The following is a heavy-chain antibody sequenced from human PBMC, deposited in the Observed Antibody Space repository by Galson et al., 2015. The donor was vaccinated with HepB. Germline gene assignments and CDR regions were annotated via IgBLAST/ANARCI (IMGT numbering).Heavy chain of an antibody. J-gene: IGHJ4*02. CDR2: ISGSGGST. V-gene: IGHV3-23*01. CDR3: AKSMIVVVTGFDY. CDR1: GFTFSSYA. Sequence: SLRLSCAASGFTFSSYAMSWVRQAPGKGLEWVSAISGSGGSTYYADSVEGRFTISRDNSKNTLYLQMNSLRAEDTAVYYCAKSMIVVVTGFDYWGQGTLVTVSS. D-gene: IGHD3-22*01.